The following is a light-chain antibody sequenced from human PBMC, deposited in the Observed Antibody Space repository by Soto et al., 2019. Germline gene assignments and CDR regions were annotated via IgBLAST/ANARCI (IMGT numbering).Light chain of an antibody. J-gene: IGLJ2*01. CDR3: QSYDSTLSVL. Sequence: QSVLTQPPSVSGAPGQRVTISCTGSSSNIGAGYHVHWYQQLPGTAPKLLIYGNSNRPSGVPDRFSGSKSGTSASLAITGLQAEVEAYYYCQSYDSTLSVLFGGGTKVTVL. CDR2: GNS. CDR1: SSNIGAGYH. V-gene: IGLV1-40*01.